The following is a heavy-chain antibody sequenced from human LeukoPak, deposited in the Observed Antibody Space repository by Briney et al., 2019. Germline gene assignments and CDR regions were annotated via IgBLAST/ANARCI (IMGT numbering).Heavy chain of an antibody. CDR3: AREGYSSGRAAALDH. D-gene: IGHD3-22*01. V-gene: IGHV3-30*03. CDR1: GFNFNGYV. Sequence: GGSLRLSCAASGFNFNGYVLHWVRQAPGKELEWVGLTSFDGSLTYADSVKGRFSISRDSSKNTLCLQMNSLRTEDTAVYYCAREGYSSGRAAALDHWGQGTLVTVSS. CDR2: TSFDGSLT. J-gene: IGHJ4*02.